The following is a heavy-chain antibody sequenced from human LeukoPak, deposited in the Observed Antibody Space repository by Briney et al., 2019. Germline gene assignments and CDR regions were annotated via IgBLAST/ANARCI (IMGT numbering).Heavy chain of an antibody. CDR3: AREGPPYCSSTSCDDNWFDP. D-gene: IGHD2-2*01. V-gene: IGHV1-18*01. CDR1: GYTFTSYG. J-gene: IGHJ5*02. Sequence: ASVKVSCKASGYTFTSYGISWVRQAPGQGLEWMGWISAYNGNTNYAHKLQGRVTMTTDTSTRTDYIALSGLRADDTHVYFCAREGPPYCSSTSCDDNWFDPCGQETLVTVSS. CDR2: ISAYNGNT.